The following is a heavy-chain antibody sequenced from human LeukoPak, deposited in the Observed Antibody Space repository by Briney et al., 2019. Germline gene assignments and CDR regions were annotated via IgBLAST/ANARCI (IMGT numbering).Heavy chain of an antibody. CDR2: IWYDGSNK. CDR1: GFTFSSYG. Sequence: GGSLRLSCAASGFTFSSYGMHWVRQAPGKGLEWVAVIWYDGSNKYYADSVKGRFTISRDNSKNTLHLQMNSLRAEDTAVYYCARDRFSSSYYYYGMDVWGQGTTVTVSS. CDR3: ARDRFSSSYYYYGMDV. J-gene: IGHJ6*02. D-gene: IGHD6-13*01. V-gene: IGHV3-33*01.